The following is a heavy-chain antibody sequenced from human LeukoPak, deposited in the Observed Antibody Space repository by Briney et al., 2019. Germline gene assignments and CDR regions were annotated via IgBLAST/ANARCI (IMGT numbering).Heavy chain of an antibody. CDR3: ARAGSSSGWYEGY. J-gene: IGHJ4*02. CDR1: GYTFTSYY. CDR2: IIPIFGTA. D-gene: IGHD6-19*01. Sequence: SVKVSCKASGYTFTSYYMHWVRQAPGQGLEWMGGIIPIFGTANYAQKFQGRVTITADESTSTAYMELSSLRSEDTAVYYCARAGSSSGWYEGYWGQGTLVTVSS. V-gene: IGHV1-69*13.